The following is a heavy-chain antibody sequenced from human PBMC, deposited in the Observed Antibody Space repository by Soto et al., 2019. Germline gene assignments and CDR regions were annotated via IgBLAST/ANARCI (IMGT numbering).Heavy chain of an antibody. Sequence: ASVKVSCKASGYTFTGYYMHWVRQAPGQGLEWMGWINPNSGGTNYAQKFQGRVTMTRDTSISTAYMELSRLRSDDTAVYYCAWGHLGYYYDSSGYCRDYWGQGTLVTV. J-gene: IGHJ4*02. V-gene: IGHV1-2*02. CDR2: INPNSGGT. CDR1: GYTFTGYY. CDR3: AWGHLGYYYDSSGYCRDY. D-gene: IGHD3-22*01.